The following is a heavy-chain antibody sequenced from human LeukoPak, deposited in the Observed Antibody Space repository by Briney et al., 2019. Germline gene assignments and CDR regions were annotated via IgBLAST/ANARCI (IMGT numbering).Heavy chain of an antibody. D-gene: IGHD5-12*01. V-gene: IGHV4-30-4*01. CDR1: GASISSDDYY. CDR3: ARVGAGFRVASFDY. Sequence: PSETLSLTCTVSGASISSDDYYWTWIRPPPGRGLEWIGYIYYSGSTYYNPSLKSRVTISVDTSKNQFSLKLSSVTAADTAFYYCARVGAGFRVASFDYWGQGTLVTVSS. CDR2: IYYSGST. J-gene: IGHJ4*02.